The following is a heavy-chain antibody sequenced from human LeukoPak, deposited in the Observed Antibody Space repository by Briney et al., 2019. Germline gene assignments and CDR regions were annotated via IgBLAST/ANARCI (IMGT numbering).Heavy chain of an antibody. D-gene: IGHD1-26*01. CDR3: ARHLPTSGSYPYYYYYYMDV. CDR1: GGSISSSSYY. V-gene: IGHV4-39*01. J-gene: IGHJ6*03. Sequence: SETLSLTCTVSGGSISSSSYYWGWIRQPPGKGLEWIGSIYYSGSTYYNPSLKNRVTISVDTSKNQFSLKLSSVTAADTAVYYCARHLPTSGSYPYYYYYYMDVWGKGTTVTVSS. CDR2: IYYSGST.